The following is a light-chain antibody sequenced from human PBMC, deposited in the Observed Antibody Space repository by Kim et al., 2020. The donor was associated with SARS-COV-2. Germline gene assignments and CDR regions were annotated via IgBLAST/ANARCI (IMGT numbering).Light chain of an antibody. CDR2: YDS. Sequence: VSVAPGKTARITCGGNNIGSKSVHWYQQKPGQAPVLVIYYDSDRPSGIPERFSGSNSGNTATLTISRVEAGDEADYYCQVWDSSSDHRVFGGGTQLTVL. V-gene: IGLV3-21*04. CDR1: NIGSKS. J-gene: IGLJ2*01. CDR3: QVWDSSSDHRV.